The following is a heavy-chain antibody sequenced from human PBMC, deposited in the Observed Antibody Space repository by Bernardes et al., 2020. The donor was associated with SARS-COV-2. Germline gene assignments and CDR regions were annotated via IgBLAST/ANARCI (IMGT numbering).Heavy chain of an antibody. Sequence: GGSLRLSCEDSGFMFSEYAMNWVRQAPGKGLEWVSYISSRSNTIYVADTVKGRFAISRDNAKNSVYLEMNSLRAEDTAVYYCARGRGAVAPMDYWGQGTLVTVSS. D-gene: IGHD1-26*01. V-gene: IGHV3-48*01. CDR1: GFMFSEYA. CDR3: ARGRGAVAPMDY. J-gene: IGHJ4*02. CDR2: ISSRSNTI.